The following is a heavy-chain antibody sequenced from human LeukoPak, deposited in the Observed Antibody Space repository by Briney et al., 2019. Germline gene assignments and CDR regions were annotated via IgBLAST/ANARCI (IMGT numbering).Heavy chain of an antibody. CDR2: MNANSGGT. J-gene: IGHJ6*02. CDR3: SAYSRAQLHYYYGMDV. CDR1: GYTFTSYY. D-gene: IGHD6-13*01. Sequence: ASVKVSCKASGYTFTSYYMHWVRQAPGQGLEWMGWMNANSGGTNYAQKFQGRVTMTRDTSISTAYMELSRLRSDDTAVYYCSAYSRAQLHYYYGMDVWGQGTTVTVSS. V-gene: IGHV1-2*02.